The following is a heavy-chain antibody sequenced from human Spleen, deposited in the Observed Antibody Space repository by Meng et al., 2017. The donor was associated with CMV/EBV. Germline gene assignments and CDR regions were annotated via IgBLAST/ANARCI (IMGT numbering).Heavy chain of an antibody. V-gene: IGHV1-46*01. D-gene: IGHD4-11*01. CDR1: ENTFSNYY. Sequence: KASENTFSNYYLHWVRQAPGHGPEWLGMVNPTYDGSTYAQKFQGRVTMTRDTSTSTVYMDMSSLRSDDTAVYYCARGGTVSTSYYFDDWGQGTLVTVSS. J-gene: IGHJ4*02. CDR3: ARGGTVSTSYYFDD. CDR2: VNPTYDGS.